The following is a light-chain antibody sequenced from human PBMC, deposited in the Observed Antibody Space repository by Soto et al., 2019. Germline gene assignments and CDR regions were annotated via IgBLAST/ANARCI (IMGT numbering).Light chain of an antibody. CDR2: DVS. V-gene: IGLV2-14*01. Sequence: QSVLTQPASVSGSPGQSITISCSETSSNVGGYNYVSWYQQHPGKAPKLMIYDVSNRPSGVSNRFSGSKSGNTASLIISGLQAEDEADYYCSSYTSSSTVVFGGGTQLTVL. CDR1: SSNVGGYNY. J-gene: IGLJ2*01. CDR3: SSYTSSSTVV.